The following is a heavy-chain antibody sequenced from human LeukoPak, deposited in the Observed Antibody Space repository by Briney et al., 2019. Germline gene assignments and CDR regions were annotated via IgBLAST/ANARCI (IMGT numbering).Heavy chain of an antibody. J-gene: IGHJ3*02. CDR1: GFTVSSNY. CDR3: AKDGFWSAIDAFDI. CDR2: ISGSGGST. D-gene: IGHD3-3*01. Sequence: GGSLRLSCAASGFTVSSNYMSWVRQAPGKGLEWVSAISGSGGSTYYANSVKGRFTISRDNSKNTLYLQMNSLRAEDTAVYYCAKDGFWSAIDAFDIWGQGTMVTVSS. V-gene: IGHV3-23*01.